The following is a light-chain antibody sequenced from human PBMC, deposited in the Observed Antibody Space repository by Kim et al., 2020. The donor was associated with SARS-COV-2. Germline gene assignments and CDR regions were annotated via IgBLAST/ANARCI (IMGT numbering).Light chain of an antibody. V-gene: IGLV3-1*01. CDR1: KLGDKY. J-gene: IGLJ2*01. CDR3: QAWDSNTVV. Sequence: GSPGQTASFTCSGDKLGDKYACWYRQKPGQSPALLIYQDSQRPSGIPERFSGSSSGNTATLTISGTQTMDEADYYCQAWDSNTVVFGGGTQLTVL. CDR2: QDS.